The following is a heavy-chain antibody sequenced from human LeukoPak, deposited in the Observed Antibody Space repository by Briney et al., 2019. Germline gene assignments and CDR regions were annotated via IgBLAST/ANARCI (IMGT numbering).Heavy chain of an antibody. Sequence: GTSVKVSCKASGFTFTSSAMQWVRQARGQRLEWIGWIVVGSGNTNYAQEFQERVTITRDMSTSTAYMELSSLRSEDTAVYYCAAFQMDYYDSIGRFDPWGQGTLVTVSS. CDR3: AAFQMDYYDSIGRFDP. D-gene: IGHD3-22*01. V-gene: IGHV1-58*02. CDR2: IVVGSGNT. J-gene: IGHJ5*02. CDR1: GFTFTSSA.